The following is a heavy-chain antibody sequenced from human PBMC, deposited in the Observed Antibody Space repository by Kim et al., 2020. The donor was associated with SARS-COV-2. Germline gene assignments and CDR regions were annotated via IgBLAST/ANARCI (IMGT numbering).Heavy chain of an antibody. D-gene: IGHD5-18*01. V-gene: IGHV3-33*01. Sequence: KYYADSVKGRFTISRDNAKTTLCLQMNSLRAEDTAVYYCARDGGDTAMGDWGQGTLVTVSS. CDR2: K. J-gene: IGHJ4*02. CDR3: ARDGGDTAMGD.